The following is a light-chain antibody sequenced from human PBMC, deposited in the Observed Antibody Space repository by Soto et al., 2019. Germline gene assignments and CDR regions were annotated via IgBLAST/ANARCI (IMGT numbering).Light chain of an antibody. J-gene: IGKJ1*01. CDR1: QVITNY. Sequence: DIQLTQSASSLSASVVYRVTSTCQAIQVITNYLNWYQQKPGKAPHLLIYDISTLEIGVSSRFSGSGSGTDFTLTISRLEPEDFAVYYCQQYGSSGTFGQGTKVDNK. V-gene: IGKV1-33*01. CDR3: QQYGSSGT. CDR2: DIS.